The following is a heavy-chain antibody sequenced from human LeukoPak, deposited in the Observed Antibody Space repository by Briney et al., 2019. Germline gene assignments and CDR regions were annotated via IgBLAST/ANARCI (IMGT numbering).Heavy chain of an antibody. CDR1: GYTLTELS. Sequence: ASVKVSCKVSGYTLTELSMHWVRQAPGKGLEWMGDFDPEDGETIYAQKFQGRVTMTEDTSTDTAYMELSSLRSEDTAVYYCATDLARGFIVGATSYWGQGTLVTVSS. D-gene: IGHD1-26*01. V-gene: IGHV1-24*01. CDR2: FDPEDGET. CDR3: ATDLARGFIVGATSY. J-gene: IGHJ4*02.